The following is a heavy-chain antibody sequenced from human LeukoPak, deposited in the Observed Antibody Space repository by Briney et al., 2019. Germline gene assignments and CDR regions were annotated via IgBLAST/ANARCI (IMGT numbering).Heavy chain of an antibody. Sequence: GSSVKVSCKASRGTFSSYAISWVRQAPGQGLEWMGGVIPIFGTANYAQKFQGRVTITTDESTSTAYMELSSLRSEDTAVYYCARDRATVTTSVGYYMDVWGKGTTVTVSS. CDR3: ARDRATVTTSVGYYMDV. J-gene: IGHJ6*03. CDR1: RGTFSSYA. V-gene: IGHV1-69*05. D-gene: IGHD4-17*01. CDR2: VIPIFGTA.